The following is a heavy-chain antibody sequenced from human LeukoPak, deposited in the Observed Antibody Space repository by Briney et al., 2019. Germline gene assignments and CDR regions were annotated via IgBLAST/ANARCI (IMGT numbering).Heavy chain of an antibody. D-gene: IGHD3-3*01. CDR1: GGTFSSYA. CDR3: ARVRLPFWSGYSPLDY. V-gene: IGHV1-69*13. Sequence: ASVKVSCKASGGTFSSYAISWVRQAPGQGLEWMGGIIPIFGTANYAQKFQGRVTITADESTSTAHMELSSLRSEDTAVYYCARVRLPFWSGYSPLDYWGQGTLVTVSS. J-gene: IGHJ4*02. CDR2: IIPIFGTA.